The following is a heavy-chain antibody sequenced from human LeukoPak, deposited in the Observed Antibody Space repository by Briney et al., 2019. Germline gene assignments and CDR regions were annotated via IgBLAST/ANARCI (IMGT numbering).Heavy chain of an antibody. Sequence: PSETLSLICTVSGASISSYYWSWIRQPPGKGLECIGDIYYSGSIKYNPSLKSRVTMSVDTSKNQFSLKLSSVTAADTAIYYCARENPSGYYNRPIDYWGQGTLVTVSS. D-gene: IGHD3-22*01. CDR2: IYYSGSI. J-gene: IGHJ4*02. CDR3: ARENPSGYYNRPIDY. V-gene: IGHV4-59*01. CDR1: GASISSYY.